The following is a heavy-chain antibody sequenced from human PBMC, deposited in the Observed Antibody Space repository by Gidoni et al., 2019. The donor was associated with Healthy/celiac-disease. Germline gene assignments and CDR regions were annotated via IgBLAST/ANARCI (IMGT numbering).Heavy chain of an antibody. J-gene: IGHJ4*02. D-gene: IGHD3-22*01. CDR1: GFTFSSYA. CDR3: AKSDYYDSSGYYSRLGY. V-gene: IGHV3-23*01. CDR2: ISGSGGST. Sequence: EVQLLEYGGGLVQAGGSLRLSCAASGFTFSSYARSWVRQAPGKGLEWVSAISGSGGSTYYADSVKGRFTISSDNSKNTLYLQMNSLRAEDTAVYYCAKSDYYDSSGYYSRLGYWGQGTLVTVSS.